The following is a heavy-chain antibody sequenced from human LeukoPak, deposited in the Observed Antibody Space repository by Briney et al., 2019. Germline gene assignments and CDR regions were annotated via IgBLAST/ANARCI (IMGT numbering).Heavy chain of an antibody. J-gene: IGHJ4*01. CDR3: VREGFYFFDF. CDR1: GFTFTNNF. Sequence: GGSLRLSCAASGFTFTNNFMSWVRQVPGKGLEWVANIKQDGSETTYADSVRGRFTIFRDNAKDSVYLQMNSLRAEDSATYYCVREGFYFFDFWGQGTLVTVST. V-gene: IGHV3-7*01. CDR2: IKQDGSET.